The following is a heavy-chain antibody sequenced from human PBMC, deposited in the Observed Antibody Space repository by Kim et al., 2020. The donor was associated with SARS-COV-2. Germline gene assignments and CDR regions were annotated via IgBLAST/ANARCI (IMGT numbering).Heavy chain of an antibody. D-gene: IGHD3-3*01. J-gene: IGHJ4*02. V-gene: IGHV3-43*01. Sequence: YADSVKGRSTISRDNTKNSLYLQMNSLRTEDTALYYCAKGAWSGYPLDYWGQGTLVTVSS. CDR3: AKGAWSGYPLDY.